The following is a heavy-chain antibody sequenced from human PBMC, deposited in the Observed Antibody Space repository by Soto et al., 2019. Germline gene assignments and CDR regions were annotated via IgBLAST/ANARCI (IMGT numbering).Heavy chain of an antibody. CDR3: ARDSGEAAAGTMTFDI. J-gene: IGHJ3*02. Sequence: GGSLRLSCAASGFTFSSYGMHWVRQAPGKGLEWVAVIWYDGSNKYYADSVKGRFTISRDNSKNTLYLQMNSLRAEDTAVYYCARDSGEAAAGTMTFDIWGQGTMVTVSS. V-gene: IGHV3-33*01. CDR1: GFTFSSYG. D-gene: IGHD6-13*01. CDR2: IWYDGSNK.